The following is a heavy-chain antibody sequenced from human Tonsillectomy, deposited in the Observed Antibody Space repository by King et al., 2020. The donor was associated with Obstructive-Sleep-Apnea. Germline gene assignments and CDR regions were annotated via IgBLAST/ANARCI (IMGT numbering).Heavy chain of an antibody. J-gene: IGHJ4*02. CDR2: IYHIGST. D-gene: IGHD6-13*01. CDR1: GGSISSGNW. V-gene: IGHV4-4*02. Sequence: QLQESGPGLVKPSGTLSLTCAVSGGSISSGNWWAWVRQPPGKGLEGIGEIYHIGSTNYKPSLKSRVAISVDRSKNRFSLKLTSVTAADTAVYYCARSPTLEAAGMALGYWGQGTLVTVSS. CDR3: ARSPTLEAAGMALGY.